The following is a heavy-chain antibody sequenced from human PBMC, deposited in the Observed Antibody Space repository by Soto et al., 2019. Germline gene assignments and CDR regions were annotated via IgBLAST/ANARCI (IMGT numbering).Heavy chain of an antibody. Sequence: GGSLRLSCAASGFTFSSYAMSWVRQAPGKGLEWVSGISGSGGSTYYADSVKGRFTISRDNSKNTLYLQMNSLRAEDTAVYYCARVRLDPATKSFDYWGQGTLVTVSS. J-gene: IGHJ4*02. CDR3: ARVRLDPATKSFDY. D-gene: IGHD5-18*01. V-gene: IGHV3-23*01. CDR2: ISGSGGST. CDR1: GFTFSSYA.